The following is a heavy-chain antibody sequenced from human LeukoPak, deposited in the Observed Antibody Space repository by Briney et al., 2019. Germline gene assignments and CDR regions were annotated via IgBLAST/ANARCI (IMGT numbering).Heavy chain of an antibody. CDR2: IYYSGST. CDR3: ARASYDTSGYYFFDS. CDR1: GGSISSYY. Sequence: PSETLSLTCTVSGGSISSYYWSWIRHPPGRGLEWIADIYYSGSTNYNPSLRSRLTMSVDTSKNQFSLKLSSVTAADTAVYYCARASYDTSGYYFFDSWGQGTLVTVSS. D-gene: IGHD3-22*01. J-gene: IGHJ4*02. V-gene: IGHV4-59*01.